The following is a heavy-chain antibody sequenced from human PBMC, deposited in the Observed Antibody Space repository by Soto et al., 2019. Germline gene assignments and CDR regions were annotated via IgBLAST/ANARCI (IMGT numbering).Heavy chain of an antibody. V-gene: IGHV3-23*01. J-gene: IGHJ4*02. D-gene: IGHD3-22*01. CDR1: GFTFSRYA. CDR3: AKGPTYYYDSSGYFDY. Sequence: GGSLRLSCAASGFTFSRYAMSWVRQAPGKWLEWVSAISGSGGGTYYADSVKGRFTISRDNSKNTLYLQMNSLRAEDTAVYYCAKGPTYYYDSSGYFDYWGQGXLVTVSS. CDR2: ISGSGGGT.